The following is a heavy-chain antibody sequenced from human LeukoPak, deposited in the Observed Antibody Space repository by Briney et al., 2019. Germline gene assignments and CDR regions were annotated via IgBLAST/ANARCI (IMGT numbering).Heavy chain of an antibody. J-gene: IGHJ4*02. CDR2: IYYSGTT. CDR3: ARHAPAHFDFL. D-gene: IGHD3-9*01. Sequence: PSETLSLTCTVSGASISGYYCSWVRQPPEQGLEWIGYIYYSGTTVYNPPLKSRVTMSVDTSKTQFSLRLSSVTAADTAVYYCARHAPAHFDFLWGQGTLVTVSS. CDR1: GASISGYY. V-gene: IGHV4-59*08.